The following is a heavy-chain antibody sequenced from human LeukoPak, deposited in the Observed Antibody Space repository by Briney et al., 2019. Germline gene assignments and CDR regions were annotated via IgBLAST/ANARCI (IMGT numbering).Heavy chain of an antibody. CDR1: GGSISSSSYN. J-gene: IGHJ6*02. V-gene: IGHV4-39*01. D-gene: IGHD5-18*01. CDR2: IYYSGTT. CDR3: ARLDGYSYGRDYYYYGMDV. Sequence: PSETLSLTCIVSGGSISSSSYNWGWIRQPPGKGLEWIGSIYYSGTTYYNPSLKSRLTISVDTSKNQFSLNLSSVTAADTAVYYCARLDGYSYGRDYYYYGMDVWGQGTTVTVSS.